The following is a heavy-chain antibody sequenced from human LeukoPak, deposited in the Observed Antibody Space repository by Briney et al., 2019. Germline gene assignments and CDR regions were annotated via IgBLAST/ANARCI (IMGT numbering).Heavy chain of an antibody. CDR1: GGSISSSSYY. V-gene: IGHV4-39*01. Sequence: SETLSLTCTVSGGSISSSSYYWGWLRQPPGKGLQLIGSLHYGGSTYYNPSLKRRVTISVDTSKKQISLKQNSVTAADTAVYYCARLTFHYDGRGYYFDYWGQGTLVTVSS. D-gene: IGHD3-22*01. CDR3: ARLTFHYDGRGYYFDY. J-gene: IGHJ4*02. CDR2: LHYGGST.